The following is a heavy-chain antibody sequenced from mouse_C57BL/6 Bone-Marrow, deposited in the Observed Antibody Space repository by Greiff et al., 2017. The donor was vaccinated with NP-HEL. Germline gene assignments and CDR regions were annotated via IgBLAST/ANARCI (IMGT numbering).Heavy chain of an antibody. V-gene: IGHV1-5*01. Sequence: EVQLQQSGTVLARPGASVKMSCKTSGYTFTSYWMHWVKQRPGQGLEWIGAIYPGNSDTSYNQKFKGKAKLTAVTSASTAYMERSNLTNEDSAVYYCTLLLGYGSSYAAMDYWGQGTSVTVSS. CDR2: IYPGNSDT. CDR1: GYTFTSYW. D-gene: IGHD1-1*01. J-gene: IGHJ4*01. CDR3: TLLLGYGSSYAAMDY.